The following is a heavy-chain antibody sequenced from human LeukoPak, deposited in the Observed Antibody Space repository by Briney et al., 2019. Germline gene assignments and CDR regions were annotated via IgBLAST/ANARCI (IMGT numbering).Heavy chain of an antibody. J-gene: IGHJ4*02. D-gene: IGHD5-12*01. V-gene: IGHV3-30*18. CDR2: ISYDGLNK. CDR1: GLTFSYYG. Sequence: GGSLRLSCAASGLTFSYYGIHWVRQAPGKGLEWVAVISYDGLNKNYADSVKGRFTISRDNSKNALYLQMNSLRVEDTAVYYCAKGVRSGYDRLDFWGQGTLVTVSS. CDR3: AKGVRSGYDRLDF.